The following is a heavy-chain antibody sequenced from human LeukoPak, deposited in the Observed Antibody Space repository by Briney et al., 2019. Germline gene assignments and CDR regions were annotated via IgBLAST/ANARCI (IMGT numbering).Heavy chain of an antibody. V-gene: IGHV1-69*04. CDR2: IIPILGTA. CDR3: ARARERTPD. J-gene: IGHJ4*02. CDR1: GGTFSSYA. Sequence: ASVKVSCKASGGTFSSYAISWVRQAPGQGLEWMGRIIPILGTANYAQKFRGRVTITADKSTSTAYMELSSLRSEDTAVYYCARARERTPDWGQGTLVTVSS. D-gene: IGHD1-1*01.